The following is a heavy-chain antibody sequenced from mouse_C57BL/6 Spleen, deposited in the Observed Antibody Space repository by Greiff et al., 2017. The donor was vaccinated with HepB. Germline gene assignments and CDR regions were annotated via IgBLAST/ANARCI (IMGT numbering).Heavy chain of an antibody. CDR3: TEEGFTTKYYFDY. J-gene: IGHJ2*01. Sequence: VQLKESGGGLVQPGGSMKLSCVASGFTFSNYWMNWVRQSPEKGLEWVAQIRLKSDNYATHYAESVKGRFTISRYDSKSSVYLQMNNLRAEDTGIYYCTEEGFTTKYYFDYWGQGTTLTVSS. D-gene: IGHD2-12*01. CDR2: IRLKSDNYAT. V-gene: IGHV6-3*01. CDR1: GFTFSNYW.